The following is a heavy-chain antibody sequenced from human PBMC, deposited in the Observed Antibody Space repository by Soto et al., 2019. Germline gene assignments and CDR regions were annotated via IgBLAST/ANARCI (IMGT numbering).Heavy chain of an antibody. CDR2: FDPEDGET. Sequence: ASVKVSCKVSGYTLTELSMHWVRQAPGKGLEWMGGFDPEDGETIYAQKFQGRVTMTEDTSTDTAYMELSSLRSEDTAVYYCATAAGGVLAVTTRFSYYYYGKDVWGQGTTVTVSS. CDR1: GYTLTELS. J-gene: IGHJ6*02. D-gene: IGHD4-17*01. V-gene: IGHV1-24*01. CDR3: ATAAGGVLAVTTRFSYYYYGKDV.